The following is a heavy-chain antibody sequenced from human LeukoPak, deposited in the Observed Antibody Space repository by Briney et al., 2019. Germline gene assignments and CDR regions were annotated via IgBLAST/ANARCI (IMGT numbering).Heavy chain of an antibody. CDR3: AREFYGGNSEFDY. J-gene: IGHJ4*02. V-gene: IGHV3-7*03. CDR2: IKQGGSEK. D-gene: IGHD4-23*01. Sequence: PGGSLRLSCAASEFTFSSYWMTWVRQAPGKGLEWVANIKQGGSEKYYVDSVKGRFTISRDNAKNSLYLQMNSLRAEDTAFYYCAREFYGGNSEFDYWGQGALVTVSS. CDR1: EFTFSSYW.